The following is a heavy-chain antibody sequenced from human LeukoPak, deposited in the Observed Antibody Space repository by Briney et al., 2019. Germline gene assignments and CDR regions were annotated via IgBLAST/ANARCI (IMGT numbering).Heavy chain of an antibody. Sequence: SGTLSLTCAVSGYSISSGYYWGWIRQPPGKGLEWIGSIYHSGSTYYNPSLKSRVTISVDTSKNQFSLKLSSVTAADTAVYYCARHKSGDYDFWSGYRYYYYYMDVWGKGTTVTVSS. CDR1: GYSISSGYY. CDR3: ARHKSGDYDFWSGYRYYYYYMDV. J-gene: IGHJ6*03. V-gene: IGHV4-38-2*01. D-gene: IGHD3-3*01. CDR2: IYHSGST.